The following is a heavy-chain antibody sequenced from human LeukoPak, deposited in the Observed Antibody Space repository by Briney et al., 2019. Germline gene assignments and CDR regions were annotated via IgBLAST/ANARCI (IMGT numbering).Heavy chain of an antibody. CDR2: ISGSGGST. V-gene: IGHV3-23*01. CDR1: GLSFGSYA. Sequence: GGSLRLSCAASGLSFGSYAMSWVRQAPGKGLEWVSAISGSGGSTYYADSVKGRFTISRDNSKNTLYLQMNSLRAEDTAVYYCAKDKLDTAMVVDYWGQGTLVTVSS. CDR3: AKDKLDTAMVVDY. J-gene: IGHJ4*02. D-gene: IGHD5-18*01.